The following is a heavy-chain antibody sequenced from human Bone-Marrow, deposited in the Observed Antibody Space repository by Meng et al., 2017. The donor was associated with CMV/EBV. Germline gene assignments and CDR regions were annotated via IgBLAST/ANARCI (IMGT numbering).Heavy chain of an antibody. CDR3: AKVQRELLWFGELLLIGMDV. J-gene: IGHJ6*02. Sequence: GESLKISCAASGFTFSSDAMSWVRQAPGKGLEWVSAISGSGGSTYYADSVKGRFTISRDNSKNTLYLQMNSLRAEDTAVYYCAKVQRELLWFGELLLIGMDVWGQGTTVTVSS. CDR2: ISGSGGST. V-gene: IGHV3-23*01. CDR1: GFTFSSDA. D-gene: IGHD3-10*01.